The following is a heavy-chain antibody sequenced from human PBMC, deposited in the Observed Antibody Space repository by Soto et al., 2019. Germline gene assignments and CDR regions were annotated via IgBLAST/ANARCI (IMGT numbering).Heavy chain of an antibody. V-gene: IGHV3-33*08. CDR3: ARAGGGAAAGSADWFDP. J-gene: IGHJ5*02. Sequence: QVQLVESGGGVVQPGRSLRLSCAASGFTFSSYGMHWVRQAPGKGLEWVAVIWYDGSNKYYADSVKGRFTISRDNSKNTLYLQMNSLRAEDTAVYYCARAGGGAAAGSADWFDPWGQGTLVTVSS. CDR1: GFTFSSYG. D-gene: IGHD6-13*01. CDR2: IWYDGSNK.